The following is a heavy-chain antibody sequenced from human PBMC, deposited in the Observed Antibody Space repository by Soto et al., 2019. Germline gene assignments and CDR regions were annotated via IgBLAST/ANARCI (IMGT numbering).Heavy chain of an antibody. Sequence: ASVMVSCKASGHTFSTYDINWVRQATGQGLEWMGWMNPNNGNTGYAQKFQGRVTMTRNSSIATAYLELSGLKYEDTAVYYCARDRSGYSYGPSPLGYWGQGTLVTVSS. CDR2: MNPNNGNT. CDR3: ARDRSGYSYGPSPLGY. V-gene: IGHV1-8*01. J-gene: IGHJ4*02. CDR1: GHTFSTYD. D-gene: IGHD5-18*01.